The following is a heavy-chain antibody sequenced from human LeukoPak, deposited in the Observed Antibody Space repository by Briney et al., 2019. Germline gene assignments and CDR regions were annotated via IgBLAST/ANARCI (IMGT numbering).Heavy chain of an antibody. CDR2: IYYSGST. CDR3: ARLNSSWFDY. Sequence: PSETLSLTCTVSGGSTSSSGYYWGWVRQPPGKGLEWIGYIYYSGSTNYNPSLKSRVTISVDTSKNQFSLKLSSVTAADTAVYYCARLNSSWFDYWGQGTLVTVSS. CDR1: GGSTSSSGYY. D-gene: IGHD6-13*01. V-gene: IGHV4-61*05. J-gene: IGHJ4*02.